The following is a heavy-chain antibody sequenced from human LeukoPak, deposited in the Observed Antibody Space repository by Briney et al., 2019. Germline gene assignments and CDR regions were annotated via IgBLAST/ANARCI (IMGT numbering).Heavy chain of an antibody. CDR1: GYSISSGYY. J-gene: IGHJ6*03. V-gene: IGHV4-38-2*01. CDR3: ASQGHHGKIVGTTLSYFYMDV. D-gene: IGHD1-26*01. Sequence: SETLSLTCAVSGYSISSGYYWGWIRQPPGKGLEWIGSIYHSGSTYYNPSLKSRVTISVDTSKNQFSLKLSSVTAADTAFYYCASQGHHGKIVGTTLSYFYMDVWGKGTTVTVSS. CDR2: IYHSGST.